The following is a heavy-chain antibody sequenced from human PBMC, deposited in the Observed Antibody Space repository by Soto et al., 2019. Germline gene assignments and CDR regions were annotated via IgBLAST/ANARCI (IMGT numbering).Heavy chain of an antibody. CDR3: ARVCIAARPSYYYYYYGMDV. J-gene: IGHJ6*02. Sequence: SETLSLTCAVYGGSFSGYYWSWIRQPPGKGLEWIGEINHSGSTNYNPSLKSRFTISVDRSKNQFSLKLSSVTAADTAVYYCARVCIAARPSYYYYYYGMDVWGQGTTVTVSS. CDR1: GGSFSGYY. CDR2: INHSGST. V-gene: IGHV4-34*01. D-gene: IGHD6-6*01.